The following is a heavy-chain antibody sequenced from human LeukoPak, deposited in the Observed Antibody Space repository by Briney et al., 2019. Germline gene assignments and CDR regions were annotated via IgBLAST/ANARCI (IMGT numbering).Heavy chain of an antibody. CDR3: ARAASGTTGPYYYYYMDV. J-gene: IGHJ6*03. D-gene: IGHD1-1*01. Sequence: GGSLRLSCAASGFTFSDYYMSWIRQAPGKGLEWVSYIRSSGSTIYYADSVKGRFTISRDNAKNSLYLQMNSLRAEDTAVYYCARAASGTTGPYYYYYMDVWGKGTTVTVSS. CDR1: GFTFSDYY. V-gene: IGHV3-11*04. CDR2: IRSSGSTI.